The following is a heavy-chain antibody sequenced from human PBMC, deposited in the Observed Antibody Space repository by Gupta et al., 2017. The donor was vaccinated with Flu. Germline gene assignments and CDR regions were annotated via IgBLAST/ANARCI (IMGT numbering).Heavy chain of an antibody. CDR3: ASGHWDS. J-gene: IGHJ4*02. CDR2: ISSSGVP. Sequence: EVQLVESGGGLVQPGGSLRLSCAASGFTFSGYDMSWVRQAPGKGLEWVSFISSSGVPYYTDSVKGRFTISRDNAKKSVYMKMDSLRAEDTACYYGASGHWDSWGQGTLVTVSS. CDR1: GFTFSGYD. V-gene: IGHV3-48*03.